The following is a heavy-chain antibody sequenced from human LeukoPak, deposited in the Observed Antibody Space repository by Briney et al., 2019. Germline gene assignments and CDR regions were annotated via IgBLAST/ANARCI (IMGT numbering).Heavy chain of an antibody. Sequence: GGSLRLSCAASGFTFSSYAMGWVRQAPGKGLEWVSAISGSGGSTYYADSVKGRFTISRDNSKNTLYLQMNSLRAEDTAVYYCAKDPRHYYGSGSAWVGSLTYWGQGTLVTVSS. CDR2: ISGSGGST. CDR3: AKDPRHYYGSGSAWVGSLTY. D-gene: IGHD3-10*01. J-gene: IGHJ4*02. V-gene: IGHV3-23*01. CDR1: GFTFSSYA.